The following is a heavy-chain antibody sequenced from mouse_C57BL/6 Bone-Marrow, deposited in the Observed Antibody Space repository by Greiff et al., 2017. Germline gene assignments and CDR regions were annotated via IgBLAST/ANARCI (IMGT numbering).Heavy chain of an antibody. J-gene: IGHJ2*01. Sequence: VKLMQPGAELVKPGASVKMSCKASGYTFTSYWITWVKQRPGQGLEWIGDIYPGSGSTNYNEKFKSKATLTVDTSSSTAYMQLSSLPSEASAVYYCARSFDLLTSYYFDYWGQGTTLTVSS. D-gene: IGHD2-1*01. CDR3: ARSFDLLTSYYFDY. CDR2: IYPGSGST. CDR1: GYTFTSYW. V-gene: IGHV1-55*01.